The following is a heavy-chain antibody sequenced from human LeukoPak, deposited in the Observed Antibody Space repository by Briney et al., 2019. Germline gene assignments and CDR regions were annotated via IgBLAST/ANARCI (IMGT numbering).Heavy chain of an antibody. CDR2: VYYSGSA. CDR3: ARHGVYYASGSPSFDY. V-gene: IGHV4-59*08. Sequence: MTSETLSLTCTVSSGSISGYYWSWIRQPPGKGLEWIGYVYYSGSANYNPSLKSRVTISVDTSKNQFSLKLRSVTAADTAAYYCARHGVYYASGSPSFDYWGQGTLVTVSS. J-gene: IGHJ4*02. CDR1: SGSISGYY. D-gene: IGHD3-10*01.